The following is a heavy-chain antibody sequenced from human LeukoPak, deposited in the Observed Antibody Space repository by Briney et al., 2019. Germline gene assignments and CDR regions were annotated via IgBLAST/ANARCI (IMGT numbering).Heavy chain of an antibody. V-gene: IGHV4-59*01. D-gene: IGHD6-19*01. CDR2: MYYSGST. J-gene: IGHJ4*02. CDR3: ARDSPRSDSSGWYFDY. Sequence: SETLSLTCTVSGGSISSYYWNWIRQSPGKGLEWIGYMYYSGSTNYNPSLKSRVTISVDTSKNQFSLKLSSVTAADTAVYYCARDSPRSDSSGWYFDYWGQGTLVTVSS. CDR1: GGSISSYY.